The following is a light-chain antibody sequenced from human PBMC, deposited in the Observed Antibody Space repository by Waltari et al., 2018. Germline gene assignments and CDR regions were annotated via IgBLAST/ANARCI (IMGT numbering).Light chain of an antibody. J-gene: IGLJ3*02. CDR3: CSFTSSSTWV. V-gene: IGLV2-14*01. CDR2: DVS. Sequence: QSALTQPASVSGSPGQSITISCTGTATDLGGYNYVSWYQQRPGKAPQLIIFDVSSRPSGISNRFSGSKFGNTASLTISGLQPEDEADYYCCSFTSSSTWVFGGGTKLTVL. CDR1: ATDLGGYNY.